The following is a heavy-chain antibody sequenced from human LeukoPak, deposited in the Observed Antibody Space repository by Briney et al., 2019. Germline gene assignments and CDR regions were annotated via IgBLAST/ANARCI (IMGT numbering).Heavy chain of an antibody. CDR3: ASGRTIFYYYMDV. CDR1: GHTFTGYY. J-gene: IGHJ6*03. V-gene: IGHV1-2*02. Sequence: ASVKVSCKASGHTFTGYYMHWVRQAPGQGLEWMGWINPKRGDTNYAQKFQGRVTVTRDTSISTVYMELSRLRSDDTAVYYCASGRTIFYYYMDVWGKGTTVTISS. CDR2: INPKRGDT. D-gene: IGHD3-3*02.